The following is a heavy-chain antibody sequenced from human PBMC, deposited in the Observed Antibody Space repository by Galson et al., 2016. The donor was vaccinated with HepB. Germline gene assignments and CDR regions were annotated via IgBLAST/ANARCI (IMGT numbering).Heavy chain of an antibody. CDR1: GFSLSTSGVG. Sequence: PALVKPTQTLTLTCPFSGFSLSTSGVGVGWIRQPPGEALEWLALIYWNADKRYSQSLKSSFSITKDTPKNQVVLTMTNMDPVDTATYHCSRRTLHAGHWTFDYWGQGTLVTVSS. V-gene: IGHV2-5*01. CDR2: IYWNADK. D-gene: IGHD1-1*01. J-gene: IGHJ4*02. CDR3: SRRTLHAGHWTFDY.